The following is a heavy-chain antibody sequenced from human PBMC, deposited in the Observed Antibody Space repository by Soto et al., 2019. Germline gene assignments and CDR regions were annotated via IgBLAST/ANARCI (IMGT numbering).Heavy chain of an antibody. Sequence: QVQLVQAGAEEKKPGASVKVSCKASGYTFTGYYINWVRQAPGQGLEWMGWMNPNNGDAKYAPKFHGWVSMARNTSTTTAYLELTGLRSDDTDTFYFESARVAASRPWFDPWGQGTLVSVSS. D-gene: IGHD2-15*01. J-gene: IGHJ5*02. CDR1: GYTFTGYY. CDR2: MNPNNGDA. CDR3: ESARVAASRPWFDP. V-gene: IGHV1-2*04.